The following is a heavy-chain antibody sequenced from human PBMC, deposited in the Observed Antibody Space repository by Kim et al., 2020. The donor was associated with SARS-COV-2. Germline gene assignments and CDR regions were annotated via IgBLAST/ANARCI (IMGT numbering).Heavy chain of an antibody. CDR3: VTITGKNWFDP. J-gene: IGHJ5*02. V-gene: IGHV4-61*01. CDR2: IYYSGST. D-gene: IGHD1-20*01. CDR1: GGSVSSGSYY. Sequence: SETLSLTCTVSGGSVSSGSYYWSWIRQPPGKGLEWIGYIYYSGSTNYNPSLKSRVTISVDTSKNQFSLKLSSVTAADTAVYYCVTITGKNWFDPWGQGTLVTVSS.